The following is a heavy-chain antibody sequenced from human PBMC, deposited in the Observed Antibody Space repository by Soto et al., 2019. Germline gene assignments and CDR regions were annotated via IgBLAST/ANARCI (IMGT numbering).Heavy chain of an antibody. CDR2: INHSGST. CDR1: GGSFSGYY. D-gene: IGHD5-12*01. CDR3: ARGRINVAIVATIHYYYYYGMDV. V-gene: IGHV4-34*01. Sequence: QVQLQQWGAGLLKPSETLSLTCAVYGGSFSGYYWSWIRQPPGKGLEWIGEINHSGSTNYNPSLKSRVTISVDTSKNQFSLTLSSVTAADTAVYYCARGRINVAIVATIHYYYYYGMDVWGQGTTVTVSS. J-gene: IGHJ6*02.